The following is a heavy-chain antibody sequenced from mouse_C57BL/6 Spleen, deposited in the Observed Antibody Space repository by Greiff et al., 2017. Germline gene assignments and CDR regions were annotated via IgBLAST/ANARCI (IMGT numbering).Heavy chain of an antibody. J-gene: IGHJ2*01. CDR3: ARQGTTVVAKYYFDY. CDR2: ISSGGSYT. D-gene: IGHD1-1*01. CDR1: GFTFSSYG. V-gene: IGHV5-6*01. Sequence: EVKLMESGGDLVKPGGSLKLSCAASGFTFSSYGMSWVRQTPDKRLEWVATISSGGSYTYYPDSVKGRFTISIYNAKNTLYLQMSSLKSEDTAMYYCARQGTTVVAKYYFDYWGQGTTLTVSS.